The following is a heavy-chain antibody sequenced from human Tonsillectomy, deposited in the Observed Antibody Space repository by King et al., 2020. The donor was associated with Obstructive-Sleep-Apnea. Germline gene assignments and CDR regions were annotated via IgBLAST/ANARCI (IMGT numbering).Heavy chain of an antibody. Sequence: QLQESGPGLVKPSETLSLTCTVSGYSINSAYYWGWIRQPPGKGLEWIGSIYHSGSTYYNPSLKSRLTISIDTSKNQFSLKLSSVTAADTAVYYCARGDPSNYFDYWGQGTLVTVSS. CDR2: IYHSGST. D-gene: IGHD3-16*01. V-gene: IGHV4-38-2*02. J-gene: IGHJ4*02. CDR1: GYSINSAYY. CDR3: ARGDPSNYFDY.